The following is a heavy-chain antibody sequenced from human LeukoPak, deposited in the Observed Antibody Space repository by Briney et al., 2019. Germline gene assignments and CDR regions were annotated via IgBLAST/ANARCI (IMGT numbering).Heavy chain of an antibody. D-gene: IGHD1-1*01. J-gene: IGHJ5*02. CDR1: GFTFTNSS. CDR2: ITDSPNYV. V-gene: IGHV3-21*01. CDR3: ARDPYQLSWFDP. Sequence: KTGGSLRLSCAASGFTFTNSSMNWIRQAPGKGLEWVSSITDSPNYVEYADSVKGRFTISRDDAKNSLYLQMDSLGADDTAVYYCARDPYQLSWFDPWGQGTLVTVSS.